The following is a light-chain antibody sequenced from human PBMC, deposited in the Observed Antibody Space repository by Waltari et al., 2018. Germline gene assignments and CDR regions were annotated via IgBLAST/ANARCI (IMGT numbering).Light chain of an antibody. Sequence: QSALTQPAPVSGSPGPSITISCTGTSSDIGAYNYVCWYQQYPGKAPKLMIFDVNNRPSGVSNRFSGFKSGNTASLTISGLQAEDEAHYYCSSYITVTTEVFGGGTKLTVL. J-gene: IGLJ2*01. CDR3: SSYITVTTEV. CDR2: DVN. V-gene: IGLV2-14*03. CDR1: SSDIGAYNY.